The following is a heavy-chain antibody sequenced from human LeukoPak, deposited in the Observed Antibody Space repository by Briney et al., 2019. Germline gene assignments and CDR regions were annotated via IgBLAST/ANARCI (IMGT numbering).Heavy chain of an antibody. J-gene: IGHJ4*02. CDR1: GFTVSSNY. CDR3: AKVKEVGATTDYFDY. CDR2: ISGDGGST. V-gene: IGHV3-43*02. D-gene: IGHD1-26*01. Sequence: GGSLRLSCTASGFTVSSNYMSWVRQAPGKGLEWVSLISGDGGSTYYADSVKGRFTISRDNSKNSLYLQMNSLRTEDTALYYCAKVKEVGATTDYFDYWGQGTLVTVSS.